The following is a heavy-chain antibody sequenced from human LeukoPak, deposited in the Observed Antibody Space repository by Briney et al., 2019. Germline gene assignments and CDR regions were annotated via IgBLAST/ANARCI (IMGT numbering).Heavy chain of an antibody. CDR2: IYYSGST. D-gene: IGHD2-2*01. J-gene: IGHJ4*02. V-gene: IGHV4-39*01. CDR1: GGSISSSSYY. Sequence: SETLSLTCTVSGGSISSSSYYWGWSRQPPGKGLEWIERIYYSGSTYYNPSLKSRVTISVDTSKNQFSLKLSSVTAADTAVYYCARLFKTLVPAANCIDYWGQGTLVTVSS. CDR3: ARLFKTLVPAANCIDY.